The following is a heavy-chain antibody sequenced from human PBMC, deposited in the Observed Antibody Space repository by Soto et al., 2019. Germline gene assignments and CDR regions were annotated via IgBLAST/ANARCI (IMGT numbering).Heavy chain of an antibody. CDR3: ARRQWLRIFDC. V-gene: IGHV4-39*01. CDR2: MDYSGST. Sequence: SETLSLTCSVSGDSDNSLTTGDYHWAWIRQPPGKGLEWIGSMDYSGSTYYNPSLKSRVTISVDTSKNQFSLKLSSLTAADTAVYYCARRQWLRIFDCWGRGTLVTVSS. J-gene: IGHJ4*02. D-gene: IGHD5-12*01. CDR1: GDSDNSLTTGDYH.